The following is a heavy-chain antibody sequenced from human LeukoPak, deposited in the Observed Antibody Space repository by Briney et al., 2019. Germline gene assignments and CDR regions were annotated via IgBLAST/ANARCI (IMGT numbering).Heavy chain of an antibody. CDR2: IWYDGSNK. CDR3: AKETFSSGWYYFEY. V-gene: IGHV3-33*06. CDR1: GFTFSSYG. J-gene: IGHJ4*02. D-gene: IGHD6-19*01. Sequence: GRSLRLSCAASGFTFSSYGMHWVRQAPGKGLEWVAVIWYDGSNKYYADSVKGRFTISRDNSKNTLYLQMNSLRAEDTAVYYCAKETFSSGWYYFEYWGQGTLVTVSS.